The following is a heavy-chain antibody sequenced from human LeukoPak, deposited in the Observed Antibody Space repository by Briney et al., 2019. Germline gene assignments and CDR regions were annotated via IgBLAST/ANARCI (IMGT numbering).Heavy chain of an antibody. CDR2: IIPIFGTA. Sequence: VASVEVSCKASAGTFSSFAISWVRQAPGQGLEWMGGIIPIFGTANYAQKFQGRVTITTDESTSTAYMELSSLRSEDTAVYYCARAVAGATGYYYYMDVWGKGTTVTVSS. D-gene: IGHD1-26*01. CDR1: AGTFSSFA. J-gene: IGHJ6*03. V-gene: IGHV1-69*05. CDR3: ARAVAGATGYYYYMDV.